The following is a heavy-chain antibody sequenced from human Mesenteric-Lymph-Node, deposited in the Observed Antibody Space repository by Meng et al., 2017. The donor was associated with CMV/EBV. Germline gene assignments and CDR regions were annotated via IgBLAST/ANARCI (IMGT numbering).Heavy chain of an antibody. V-gene: IGHV3-74*01. CDR1: GFTFSSYW. J-gene: IGHJ5*02. CDR2: INSDESST. Sequence: SGFTFSSYWMHWVRQAPGKGLVWVSRINSDESSTSYADSVKGRFTISRDNAKNTLYLQMNSLRAEDTAVYYCARGPIAAAGTSWFDPWGQGTLVTVSS. D-gene: IGHD6-13*01. CDR3: ARGPIAAAGTSWFDP.